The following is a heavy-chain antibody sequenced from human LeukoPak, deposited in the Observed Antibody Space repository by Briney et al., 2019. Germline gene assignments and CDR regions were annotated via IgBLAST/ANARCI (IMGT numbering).Heavy chain of an antibody. CDR1: GFTVSSNY. V-gene: IGHV3-53*01. J-gene: IGHJ3*02. CDR2: IYSGGST. D-gene: IGHD6-6*01. CDR3: AKGGQLAHDAFDI. Sequence: PGGSLRLSCAASGFTVSSNYMSWVRQAPGKGLEWVSVIYSGGSTYYADSVKGRFTISRDNSKNTLYLQMNSLRAEDTAVYYCAKGGQLAHDAFDIWGQGTMVTVSS.